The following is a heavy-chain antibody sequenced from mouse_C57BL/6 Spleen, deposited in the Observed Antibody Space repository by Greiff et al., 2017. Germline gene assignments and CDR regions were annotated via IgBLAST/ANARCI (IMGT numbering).Heavy chain of an antibody. J-gene: IGHJ4*01. V-gene: IGHV1-55*01. CDR1: GYTFTSYW. D-gene: IGHD2-5*01. Sequence: QVQLQQSGAELVKPGASVKMSCKASGYTFTSYWITWVKQRPGQGLEWIGDIYPGSGSTNYNEKFKSKATLTVDTSSSTAYMQLSSLPSEDSAVYYCARWDSNYIYYAMDYWGQGTSVTVSS. CDR2: IYPGSGST. CDR3: ARWDSNYIYYAMDY.